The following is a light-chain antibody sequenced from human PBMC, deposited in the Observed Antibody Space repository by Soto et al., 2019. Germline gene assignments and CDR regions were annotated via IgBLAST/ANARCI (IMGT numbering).Light chain of an antibody. CDR3: QQYGVSPRT. J-gene: IGKJ5*01. CDR2: GAS. Sequence: EIVLTQSPGTLSLSPGERATLSCRASQRVNNNYVAWYQQKAGQAPSLLIYGASSRATGIPDRFSGSGSGTDFTLTISRLEPEDSAVYYCQQYGVSPRTFGQGTRLEIK. V-gene: IGKV3-20*01. CDR1: QRVNNNY.